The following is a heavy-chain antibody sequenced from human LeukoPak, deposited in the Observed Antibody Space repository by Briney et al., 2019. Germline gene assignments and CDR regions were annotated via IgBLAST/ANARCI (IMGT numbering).Heavy chain of an antibody. Sequence: GESLEISCKDSGYSFTNYWIGWVRQMPGKGLEWMGIIHSADSNTKYSPSFQGQGTISADKSISTAYLQWSGLKASDTAMYYCAGARHGDYRWDYWGQGTLVTVSS. CDR1: GYSFTNYW. CDR2: IHSADSNT. CDR3: AGARHGDYRWDY. V-gene: IGHV5-51*01. J-gene: IGHJ4*02. D-gene: IGHD4-17*01.